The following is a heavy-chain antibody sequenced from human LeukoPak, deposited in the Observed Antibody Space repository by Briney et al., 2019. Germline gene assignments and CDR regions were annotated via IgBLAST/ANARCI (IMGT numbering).Heavy chain of an antibody. Sequence: VGSLRLPCAASGFTFSSYSMNWVRQAPGKGLEWVSSISSSSSYIYYADSVKGRFTISRDNAKNSLYLQMNSLRAEDTAVYYCAREAPTSCHDYWGQGTLVTVSS. D-gene: IGHD2-2*01. CDR1: GFTFSSYS. CDR3: AREAPTSCHDY. CDR2: ISSSSSYI. J-gene: IGHJ4*02. V-gene: IGHV3-21*01.